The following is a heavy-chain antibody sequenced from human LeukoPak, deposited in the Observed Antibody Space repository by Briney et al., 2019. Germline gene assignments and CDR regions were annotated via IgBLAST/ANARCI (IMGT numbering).Heavy chain of an antibody. CDR1: GFTFSTYV. CDR3: ARGSGYDTDFDY. Sequence: GGSLRLSCAASGFTFSTYVMSWVRQAPGKGLEWVSGISGSGDNTYHAGSVKGRFTISRDNSKNTLYLQRNSLRAEDTAVYYCARGSGYDTDFDYWGQGTLVTVSS. V-gene: IGHV3-23*01. J-gene: IGHJ4*02. CDR2: ISGSGDNT. D-gene: IGHD3-9*01.